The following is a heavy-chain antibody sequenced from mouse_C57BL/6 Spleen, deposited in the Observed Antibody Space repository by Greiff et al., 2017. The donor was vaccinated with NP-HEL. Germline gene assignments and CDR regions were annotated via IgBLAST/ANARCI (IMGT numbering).Heavy chain of an antibody. CDR1: GYTFTDYE. CDR3: TRDYGSSYRYFDY. V-gene: IGHV1-15*01. CDR2: IDPETGGT. Sequence: VKLQQSGAELVRPGASVTLSCKASGYTFTDYEMHWVKQTPVHGLEWIGAIDPETGGTAYNQKFKGKAILTADKSSSTAYMELRSLTSEDSAVYYCTRDYGSSYRYFDYWGQGTTLTVSS. D-gene: IGHD1-1*01. J-gene: IGHJ2*01.